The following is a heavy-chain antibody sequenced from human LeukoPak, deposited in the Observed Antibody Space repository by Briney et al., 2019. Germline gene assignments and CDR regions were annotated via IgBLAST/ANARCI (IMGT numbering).Heavy chain of an antibody. CDR2: INHSGST. Sequence: SETLSLTCAVYGGSFSGYYWSWLRQPPGKGLEWLGEINHSGSTNYNPSLKSRVTISVDTSKNQFSLKLSTMTAADAAVYYCAGATDEVDTPHLGYWGQGTLVTVSS. CDR3: AGATDEVDTPHLGY. CDR1: GGSFSGYY. J-gene: IGHJ4*02. V-gene: IGHV4-34*01. D-gene: IGHD5-18*01.